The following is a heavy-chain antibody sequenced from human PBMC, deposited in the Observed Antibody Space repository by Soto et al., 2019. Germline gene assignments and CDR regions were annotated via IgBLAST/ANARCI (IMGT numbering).Heavy chain of an antibody. D-gene: IGHD2-15*01. CDR3: ARDAGYCSGGSCPYYYYYYMEV. CDR2: IKQDGSEK. CDR1: GFTFSSYW. J-gene: IGHJ6*03. V-gene: IGHV3-7*01. Sequence: PGGSLRLSCAASGFTFSSYWMSWVRQAPGKGLEWVANIKQDGSEKYYVDSVKGRFTISRDNAKNSLYLQMNSLRAEDTAVYYCARDAGYCSGGSCPYYYYYYMEVWGKGTTVTVSS.